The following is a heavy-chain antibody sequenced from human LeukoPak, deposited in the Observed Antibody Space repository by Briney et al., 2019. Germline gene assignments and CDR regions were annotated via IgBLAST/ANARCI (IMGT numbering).Heavy chain of an antibody. D-gene: IGHD3-10*01. J-gene: IGHJ3*02. Sequence: ASVKVSCKASGYTFTDYYIHWVRQAPGQGLEWMGWIDPKSGGTSFAQKFQGSVTMTRDTSISTAYMELSRLRSDDTAVYYCARDAGLLWFGNDAFDIWGQGTMVTVSS. V-gene: IGHV1-2*02. CDR1: GYTFTDYY. CDR3: ARDAGLLWFGNDAFDI. CDR2: IDPKSGGT.